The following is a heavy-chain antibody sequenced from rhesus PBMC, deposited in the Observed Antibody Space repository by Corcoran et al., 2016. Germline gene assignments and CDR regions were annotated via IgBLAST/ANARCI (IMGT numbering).Heavy chain of an antibody. CDR3: ASEGEYSNYVDGFDF. V-gene: IGHV4-160*01. D-gene: IGHD4-23*01. J-gene: IGHJ3*01. Sequence: QVQLQESGPGLVKPSETLSLTCTVPGASLRYSYYWRWFRHPPGQRRGWMGRFFVSGASNTYNPAHKIRGPISSATAKNKFSLRLRLVTAAATAVYYCASEGEYSNYVDGFDFWGQGVRVTVSS. CDR1: GASLRYSYY. CDR2: FFVSGASN.